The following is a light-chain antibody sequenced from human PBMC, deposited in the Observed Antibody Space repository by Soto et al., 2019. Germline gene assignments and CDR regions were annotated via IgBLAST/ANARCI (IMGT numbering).Light chain of an antibody. V-gene: IGKV3-20*01. CDR1: QRVSSTY. CDR3: QYYDASQGIT. J-gene: IGKJ5*01. Sequence: EVVLTQSPGTLSLSPGERAMLSCRASQRVSSTYLAWYQQKPGQAPRLLIYSASSRAAGIPDAFSGSGSGTDFTLTISRLEPEDFAAYYCQYYDASQGITFGQGTRLDIK. CDR2: SAS.